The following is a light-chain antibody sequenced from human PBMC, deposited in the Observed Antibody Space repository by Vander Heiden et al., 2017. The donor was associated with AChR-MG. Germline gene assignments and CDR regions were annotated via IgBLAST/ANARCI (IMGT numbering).Light chain of an antibody. CDR2: DAS. V-gene: IGKV1-33*01. CDR3: QQYDNLPRT. Sequence: DIQMTQSPSSLSASVGDRVTITCQASQDISNYLNWYQQKPGKAPKLLLYDASNLETGVPSRFSGSGSGTYFTITISSLQPEDIAKYYCQQYDNLPRTFGQGTKVEIK. J-gene: IGKJ1*01. CDR1: QDISNY.